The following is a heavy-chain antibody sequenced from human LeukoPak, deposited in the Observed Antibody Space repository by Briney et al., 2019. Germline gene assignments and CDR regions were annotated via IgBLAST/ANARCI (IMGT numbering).Heavy chain of an antibody. Sequence: SETLSLTCAVYGGSFSGYYWSWIRQPPGKGLEWIGEINHSGSTNYNPSLKSRVTISIDTSKNQFSLKLSSVTAADTAVYYCARGNRRVSGYSYGYPFYYYYMDVWGKGTTVTVSS. CDR1: GGSFSGYY. CDR3: ARGNRRVSGYSYGYPFYYYYMDV. V-gene: IGHV4-34*01. D-gene: IGHD5-18*01. J-gene: IGHJ6*03. CDR2: INHSGST.